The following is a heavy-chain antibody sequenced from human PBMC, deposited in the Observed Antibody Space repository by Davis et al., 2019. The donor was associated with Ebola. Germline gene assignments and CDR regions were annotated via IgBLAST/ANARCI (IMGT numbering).Heavy chain of an antibody. J-gene: IGHJ6*02. CDR1: GGTFSSYA. D-gene: IGHD4-17*01. CDR3: ARDRDYGDGDYYGMDV. V-gene: IGHV1-69*13. CDR2: IIPIFGTA. Sequence: SVKVSCKASGGTFSSYAISWVRQAPGQGLEWMGGIIPIFGTANYAQKFQGRVTITADESTSTAYMELSSLRSEDTAVYYCARDRDYGDGDYYGMDVWGQGTTVTVSS.